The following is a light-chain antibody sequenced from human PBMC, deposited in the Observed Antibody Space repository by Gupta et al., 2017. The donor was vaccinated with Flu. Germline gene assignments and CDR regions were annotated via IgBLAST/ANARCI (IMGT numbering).Light chain of an antibody. J-gene: IGKJ2*01. CDR3: QQRITPYI. CDR1: QSISSY. V-gene: IGKV3-11*01. CDR2: DAS. Sequence: EIVLTQSPVTLSLSPGERATLSCRASQSISSYLGWYQQKPGQAPRLLIYDASKRATGIPARFSGSGSETDFTLTSSSRETEDFAVYCGQQRITPYIFGQGTKMEMK.